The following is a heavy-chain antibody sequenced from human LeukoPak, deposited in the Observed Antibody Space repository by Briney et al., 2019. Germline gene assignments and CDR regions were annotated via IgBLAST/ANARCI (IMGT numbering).Heavy chain of an antibody. CDR1: GGSFSGYY. D-gene: IGHD2-21*02. V-gene: IGHV4-34*01. CDR2: INHSGST. CDR3: ARSRVVVTAIPGAFDI. Sequence: SETLSLTCAVYGGSFSGYYWSWIRQPPGKGLEWIGEINHSGSTNYNPSLKSRVTISVDTSKNQFSLKLSSVTAADTAVYYCARSRVVVTAIPGAFDIWGQGTMVTASS. J-gene: IGHJ3*02.